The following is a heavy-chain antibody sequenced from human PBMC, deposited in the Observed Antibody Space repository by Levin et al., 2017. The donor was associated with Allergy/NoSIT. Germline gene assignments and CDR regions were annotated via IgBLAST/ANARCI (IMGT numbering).Heavy chain of an antibody. J-gene: IGHJ5*02. V-gene: IGHV3-23*01. CDR1: GFTFSSYA. CDR3: AKDYYYGSGLNWFDP. D-gene: IGHD3-10*01. CDR2: ISGSGGGT. Sequence: LSLTCAASGFTFSSYAMSWVRQAPGKGLEWVSTISGSGGGTYYADSVKGRFTISRDNSKNTLYLQMNSLRAGDTALYYCAKDYYYGSGLNWFDPWGQGTLVTVSS.